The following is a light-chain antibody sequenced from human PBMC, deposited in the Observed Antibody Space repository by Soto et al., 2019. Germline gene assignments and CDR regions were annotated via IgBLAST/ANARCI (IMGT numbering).Light chain of an antibody. V-gene: IGKV1-5*03. J-gene: IGKJ1*01. Sequence: DIQMTQSPSTLSASVGDRVTITCRASQSISTYLAWYRHKPGEALKLLIYKASTLERGVPSRFSGSGSGTDFTLTISSLQPDDFATYYCQPYNSDSRTFGQGTKVDIK. CDR1: QSISTY. CDR3: QPYNSDSRT. CDR2: KAS.